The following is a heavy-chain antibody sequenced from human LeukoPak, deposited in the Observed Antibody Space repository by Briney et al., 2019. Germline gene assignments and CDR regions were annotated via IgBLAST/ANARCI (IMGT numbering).Heavy chain of an antibody. D-gene: IGHD5-12*01. CDR1: GGSISSGGYY. CDR2: IYYSGST. V-gene: IGHV4-31*03. Sequence: SQTLSLTCTVSGGSISSGGYYWSWIRQHPGKGLEWIGYIYYSGSTYYNPSLKSRVTISVDTSKNQFSLKLSSVTAADTAVYYCASGALDIVATGSKGRGAKFDYWGQGTLVTVSS. J-gene: IGHJ4*02. CDR3: ASGALDIVATGSKGRGAKFDY.